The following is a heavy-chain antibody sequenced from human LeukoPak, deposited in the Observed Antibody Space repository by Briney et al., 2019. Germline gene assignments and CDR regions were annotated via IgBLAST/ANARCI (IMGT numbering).Heavy chain of an antibody. CDR1: GYTFTSYY. D-gene: IGHD3-16*01. J-gene: IGHJ4*02. CDR2: INPSGGST. V-gene: IGHV1-46*01. Sequence: GASVKVSCKASGYTFTSYYMHWVRQAPGQGLEWMGIINPSGGSTSYAQKFQGRVTMTRDTSTSTVYMELSSLRSEDTAVYYCARDVLYTEFQSFGPFDYWGQGTLVTVSS. CDR3: ARDVLYTEFQSFGPFDY.